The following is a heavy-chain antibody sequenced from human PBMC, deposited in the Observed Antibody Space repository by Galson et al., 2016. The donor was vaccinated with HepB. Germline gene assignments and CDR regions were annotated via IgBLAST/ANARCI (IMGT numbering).Heavy chain of an antibody. V-gene: IGHV4-4*02. CDR3: AAGLVIAKALFVY. CDR1: GGSISSSNW. Sequence: SETLSLTCAVSGGSISSSNWWSWVRQPPGKGLEWIGEIYHSGSTNYNPSLKSRVTISLDKSKNQFSLKLSSVTAADTAVCYCAAGLVIAKALFVYWGQGTLVTVSS. D-gene: IGHD3/OR15-3a*01. J-gene: IGHJ4*02. CDR2: IYHSGST.